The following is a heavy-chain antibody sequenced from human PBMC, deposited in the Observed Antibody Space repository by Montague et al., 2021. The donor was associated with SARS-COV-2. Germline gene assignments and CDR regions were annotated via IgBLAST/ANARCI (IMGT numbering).Heavy chain of an antibody. CDR2: T. V-gene: IGHV4-59*08. Sequence: TNYNPSLKSRVTISVDTSKNQFSLKLSSVTAADTAVYYCARLEAGDCSGGSCYSSWFEPWGQGTLVTVSS. D-gene: IGHD2-15*01. CDR3: ARLEAGDCSGGSCYSSWFEP. J-gene: IGHJ5*02.